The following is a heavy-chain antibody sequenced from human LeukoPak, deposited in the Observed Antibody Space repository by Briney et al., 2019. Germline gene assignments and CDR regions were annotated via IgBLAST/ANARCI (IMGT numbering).Heavy chain of an antibody. CDR1: GFTFSSYS. J-gene: IGHJ4*02. Sequence: PGGSLRLSCAASGFTFSSYSMNWVRQAPGKGLDWVSSISSSSSYIYYADSVKGRFTISRDNAKNSLYLQMNSLRAEDTAVYYCARDRYCSSTSCFDYWGQGTLVIVSS. CDR3: ARDRYCSSTSCFDY. CDR2: ISSSSSYI. V-gene: IGHV3-21*01. D-gene: IGHD2-2*01.